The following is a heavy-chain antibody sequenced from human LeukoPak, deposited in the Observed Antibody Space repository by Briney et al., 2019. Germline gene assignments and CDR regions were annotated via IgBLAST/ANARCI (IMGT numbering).Heavy chain of an antibody. CDR2: IYPGDSDT. CDR1: GYSFTSYW. D-gene: IGHD1-26*01. Sequence: GESLQISSQGSGYSFTSYWIGWVRQMPGKGLEWMGIIYPGDSDTRYSPSFQGQVTISADKSISTAYLQWSSLKASDTAMYYCATALVGATSGAYFDYWGQGTLVTVSS. J-gene: IGHJ4*02. CDR3: ATALVGATSGAYFDY. V-gene: IGHV5-51*01.